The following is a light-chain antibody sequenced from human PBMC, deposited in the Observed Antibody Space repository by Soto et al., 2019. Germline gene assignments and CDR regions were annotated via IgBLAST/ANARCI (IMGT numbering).Light chain of an antibody. Sequence: DIQMTQSPSSLSASVGDRVTITCRTSQSISSYLNWYQQKPGKAPKLLIYAASSLQSGVPSRFSGSGSGTDCSLCISILQSEGFATYYCQQSYCTPRARTVGGGTKVEIK. V-gene: IGKV1-39*01. CDR3: QQSYCTPRART. CDR1: QSISSY. J-gene: IGKJ4*01. CDR2: AAS.